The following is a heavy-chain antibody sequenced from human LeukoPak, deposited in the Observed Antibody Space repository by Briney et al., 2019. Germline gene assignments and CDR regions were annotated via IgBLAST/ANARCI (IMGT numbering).Heavy chain of an antibody. CDR1: GGSLSSYY. V-gene: IGHV4-34*01. D-gene: IGHD1-7*01. CDR2: IYPSGST. J-gene: IGHJ3*02. Sequence: SETLSLTCTVYGGSLSSYYWSWIRQPAGKGLEWIGEIYPSGSTNYNPSLKSRVTISVDTSKNQFSLKLSSVTAADTAVYYCAAAYNWNLHAFDIWGQGTMVTVSS. CDR3: AAAYNWNLHAFDI.